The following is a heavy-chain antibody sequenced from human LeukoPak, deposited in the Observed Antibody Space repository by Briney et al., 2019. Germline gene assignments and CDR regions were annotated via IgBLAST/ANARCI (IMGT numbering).Heavy chain of an antibody. CDR2: MNPNSGNT. D-gene: IGHD1-1*01. CDR3: ARVSLTELYYFDY. V-gene: IGHV1-8*03. CDR1: GYTFTSYD. Sequence: ASVKVSCKASGYTFTSYDINWVRQATGQGLEWMGWMNPNSGNTGYAQKFQGRVTITRNTSISTAYVELSSLRSEDTAVYYCARVSLTELYYFDYWGQGTLVTVSS. J-gene: IGHJ4*02.